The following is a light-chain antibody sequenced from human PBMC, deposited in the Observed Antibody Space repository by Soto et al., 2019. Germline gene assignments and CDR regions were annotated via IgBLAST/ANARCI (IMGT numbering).Light chain of an antibody. CDR3: QQYNYWPPYT. Sequence: EVVMTQSPATLSASPGERVTLSCRASQNLGSSLAWYQQRPGQAPRLLLYGGSTRATGIPARFSGSGSGTEFTVTISSLQSEDFAVYYCQQYNYWPPYTFGQGNKLEFK. CDR2: GGS. CDR1: QNLGSS. J-gene: IGKJ2*01. V-gene: IGKV3-15*01.